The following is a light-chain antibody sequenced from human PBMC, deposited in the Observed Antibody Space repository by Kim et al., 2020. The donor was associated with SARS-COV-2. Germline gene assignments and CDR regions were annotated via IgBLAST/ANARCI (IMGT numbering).Light chain of an antibody. CDR1: NIGSKS. V-gene: IGLV3-21*04. CDR3: QVWDSAVV. J-gene: IGLJ2*01. Sequence: SVAPGKTARITCGGTNIGSKSVHWYQQKPGQAPVLVIYYDSDRPSGIPERFSGSNSRNTATLTISRVEAGDEADYYCQVWDSAVVFGGGTQLTVL. CDR2: YDS.